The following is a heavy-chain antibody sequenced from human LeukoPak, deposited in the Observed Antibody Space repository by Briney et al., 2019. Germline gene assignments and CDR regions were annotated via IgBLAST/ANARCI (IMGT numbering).Heavy chain of an antibody. V-gene: IGHV3-23*01. Sequence: GGSLRLSCAASGFTFSSYAMSWVRQAPGKGLEWVSAISGSGGSTYYADSVKGRFTISRDNAKNTLYLQMSSLRAEDTAVYYCARGLFYGMDVWGQGTTVTVSS. D-gene: IGHD2-21*01. CDR2: ISGSGGST. CDR3: ARGLFYGMDV. J-gene: IGHJ6*02. CDR1: GFTFSSYA.